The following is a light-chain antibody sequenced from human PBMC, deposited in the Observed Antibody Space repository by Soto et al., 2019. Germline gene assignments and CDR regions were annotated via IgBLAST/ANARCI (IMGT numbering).Light chain of an antibody. CDR1: QAIRTA. CDR3: LLDFRYFWA. CDR2: AAS. J-gene: IGKJ1*01. Sequence: IQMTQSPSSLYASVGDRVTLTCRASQAIRTALGWYKQKPGKVPKLLIYAASILQSGVPSRFRGSGSGTEFTLTISSLKPEDFATYYCLLDFRYFWAFGQGTKVDIK. V-gene: IGKV1-6*01.